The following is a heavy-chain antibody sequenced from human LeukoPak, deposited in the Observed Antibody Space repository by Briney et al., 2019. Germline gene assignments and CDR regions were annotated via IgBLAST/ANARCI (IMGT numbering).Heavy chain of an antibody. CDR3: AREHYGSGSYASDY. CDR2: IYSGGST. V-gene: IGHV3-53*01. CDR1: GFTVSSNY. Sequence: TGGSLRLSCAASGFTVSSNYMSWVRQAPGKGLEWVSVIYSGGSTYYSDSVKGRFTISRDNSKNTLYLQMNSLRAEDTAVYYCAREHYGSGSYASDYWGQGTLVTVSS. D-gene: IGHD3-10*01. J-gene: IGHJ4*02.